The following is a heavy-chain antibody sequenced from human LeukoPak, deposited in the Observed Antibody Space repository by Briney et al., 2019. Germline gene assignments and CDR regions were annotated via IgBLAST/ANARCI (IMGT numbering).Heavy chain of an antibody. Sequence: TGGTLRLSCAASGFTFSDYWMHWVRQASGKGLMWVSRISRDGSITTYADSVKGRFTVSRDNAKNTLYLQMNSLTVEDTAVYYCARIWGTGSGKPMDVWGKGTTVTISS. CDR3: ARIWGTGSGKPMDV. J-gene: IGHJ6*04. CDR2: ISRDGSIT. V-gene: IGHV3-74*01. D-gene: IGHD3-10*01. CDR1: GFTFSDYW.